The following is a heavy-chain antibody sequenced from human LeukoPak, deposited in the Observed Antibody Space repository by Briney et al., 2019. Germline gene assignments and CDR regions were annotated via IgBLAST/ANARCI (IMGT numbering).Heavy chain of an antibody. J-gene: IGHJ6*03. CDR1: GGTFSSYA. CDR3: ARVRLSEQAAGGYCSSTSCREVIKYYYYYMDV. D-gene: IGHD2-2*01. V-gene: IGHV1-69*05. CDR2: IIPIFGTE. Sequence: ASVKVSCKASGGTFSSYAISWVRQAPGQGREWMGGIIPIFGTENYAQTFQGRVTITTDESRSTAYMELSSLRSKDTAVYYCARVRLSEQAAGGYCSSTSCREVIKYYYYYMDVWGKGTTVTVSS.